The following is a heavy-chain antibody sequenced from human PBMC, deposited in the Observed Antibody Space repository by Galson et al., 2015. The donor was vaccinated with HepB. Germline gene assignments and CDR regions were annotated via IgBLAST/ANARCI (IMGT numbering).Heavy chain of an antibody. CDR3: AIELTVTTDY. V-gene: IGHV3-7*01. J-gene: IGHJ4*02. Sequence: SLRLSCAASGFTFTNFWMSWVRQAPGKGLEWVANIKQDGNEKNYVDSVKGRFTISRDNAKSFLYLQMNSLRAEDTAVYYCAIELTVTTDYWGQGTLVTVSS. D-gene: IGHD4-17*01. CDR1: GFTFTNFW. CDR2: IKQDGNEK.